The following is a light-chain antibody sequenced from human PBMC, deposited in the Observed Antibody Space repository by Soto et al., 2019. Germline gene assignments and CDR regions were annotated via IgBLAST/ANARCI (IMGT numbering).Light chain of an antibody. CDR2: ATS. CDR1: QTVNSDY. J-gene: IGKJ1*01. V-gene: IGKV3-20*01. CDR3: HQFGYSPRT. Sequence: EIVLTQSPGTLSLSAGETATLSFMASQTVNSDYLAWFQQRPGQAPRLLIFATSRRATDIPDRFSGSGSGTDFTLAIRRLEPEDFAVYYCHQFGYSPRTFGQGTKVDIK.